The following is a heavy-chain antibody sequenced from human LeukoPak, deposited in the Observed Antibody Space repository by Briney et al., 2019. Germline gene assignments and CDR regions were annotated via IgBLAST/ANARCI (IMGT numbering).Heavy chain of an antibody. D-gene: IGHD4-11*01. J-gene: IGHJ5*02. V-gene: IGHV4-30-4*01. CDR2: IYYSGST. CDR3: ARGGTTVTTWFDP. CDR1: GGSISSGDYY. Sequence: PSETLSLTCTVSGGSISSGDYYWSWIRQPPGKGLEWIGYIYYSGSTYYNPSLKSRVTISVDRSKNQFSLKLSSVTAADTAVYYCARGGTTVTTWFDPWGQGTLVTVSS.